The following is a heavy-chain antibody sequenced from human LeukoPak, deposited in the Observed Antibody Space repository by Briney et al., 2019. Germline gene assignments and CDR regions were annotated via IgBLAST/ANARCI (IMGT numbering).Heavy chain of an antibody. J-gene: IGHJ3*02. Sequence: GGSLRLSCAASGFTVSSNYMSWVRQAPGKGLEWVSVIYSGGSTYYADSVKGRFTISRDNSKNTLYLQMNSLRAEDTAVYYCAKGVLRFLDPDAFDIWGQGTMVTVSS. D-gene: IGHD3-3*01. CDR1: GFTVSSNY. CDR3: AKGVLRFLDPDAFDI. V-gene: IGHV3-53*01. CDR2: IYSGGST.